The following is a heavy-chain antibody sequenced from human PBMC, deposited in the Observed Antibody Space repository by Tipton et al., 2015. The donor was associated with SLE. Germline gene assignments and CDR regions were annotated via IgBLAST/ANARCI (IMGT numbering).Heavy chain of an antibody. V-gene: IGHV3-11*01. J-gene: IGHJ3*01. Sequence: LSLTCAVYGGSFSGYYWSWIRQAPGKGLEWIAYITSSGSTVYYVDSVKGRFTISRDNGKKSLYLQMNSLTDDDSAKYFCARVTRLNTVAVVPAAFTFDLWGQGTMVTVSS. CDR2: ITSSGSTV. D-gene: IGHD2-15*01. CDR1: GGSFSGYY. CDR3: ARVTRLNTVAVVPAAFTFDL.